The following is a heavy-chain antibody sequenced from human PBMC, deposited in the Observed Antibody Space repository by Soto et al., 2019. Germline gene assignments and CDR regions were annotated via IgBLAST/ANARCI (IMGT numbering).Heavy chain of an antibody. D-gene: IGHD5-12*01. V-gene: IGHV3-21*01. J-gene: IGHJ5*02. CDR3: ARVRDGYIWLDL. CDR2: VSSGSSYT. Sequence: QAPGKGLEWVASVSSGSSYTYYADSVTGRFTISRDNAKNSLYLQMDGLRVDDTAVYFCARVRDGYIWLDLLVQGTLV.